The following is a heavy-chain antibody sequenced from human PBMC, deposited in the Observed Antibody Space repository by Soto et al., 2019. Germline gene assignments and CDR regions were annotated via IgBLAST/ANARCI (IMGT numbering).Heavy chain of an antibody. D-gene: IGHD3-10*01. CDR3: ARDITMVRGVIARYYYGMDV. CDR1: GFTFSSYG. CDR2: IWYDGSNK. V-gene: IGHV3-33*01. J-gene: IGHJ6*02. Sequence: QVQLVESGGGVVQPGRSLRLSCAASGFTFSSYGMHWVRQAPGKGLEWVAVIWYDGSNKYYADSVKGRFTISRDNSKNTLYLQMNSLRAEDTAVYYCARDITMVRGVIARYYYGMDVWGQGTKVTVSS.